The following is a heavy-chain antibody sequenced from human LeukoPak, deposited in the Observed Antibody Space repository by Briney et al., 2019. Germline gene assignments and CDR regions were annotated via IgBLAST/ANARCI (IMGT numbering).Heavy chain of an antibody. V-gene: IGHV3-48*01. J-gene: IGHJ4*01. CDR1: GFTFSSYS. CDR3: TRDPFYYRY. Sequence: PGGSLRLSCAASGFTFSSYSMNWVRQAPGKGLEWVSYISSSSSTIYYADSVKGRFTISRDNVKNSLYLQMNSLKTEDTAVYYCTRDPFYYRYWGQGTLVTVSS. CDR2: ISSSSSTI. D-gene: IGHD3-10*01.